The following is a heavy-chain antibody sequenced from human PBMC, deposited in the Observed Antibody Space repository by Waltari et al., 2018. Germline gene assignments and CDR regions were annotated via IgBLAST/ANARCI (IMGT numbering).Heavy chain of an antibody. CDR2: INHSGTT. D-gene: IGHD5-18*01. V-gene: IGHV4-34*01. J-gene: IGHJ4*02. CDR1: GGSFRGYH. CDR3: ASGYSYGRGGY. Sequence: QVQLQQWGAGLLKPSETLSLTCAVYGGSFRGYHWPWIRQPPGKGREWIGEINHSGTTNYNPSLKSRVTISVDTSKNQFSLKLSSVTAADTAVYYCASGYSYGRGGYWGQGTLVTVSS.